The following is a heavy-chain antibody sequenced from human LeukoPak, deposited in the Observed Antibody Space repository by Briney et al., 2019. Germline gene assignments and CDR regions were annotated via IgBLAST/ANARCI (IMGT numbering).Heavy chain of an antibody. J-gene: IGHJ4*02. D-gene: IGHD5-18*01. CDR2: INPSGGIT. CDR3: ARDRQRFDY. CDR1: GYTFTSYY. Sequence: ASVKVSCKASGYTFTSYYIHWVRQAPGQGLEWMGIINPSGGITKYAQKFQGRLTMTRDTSTSTVYMELSSLISEDTAVYYCARDRQRFDYWGQGTLVTVSS. V-gene: IGHV1-46*01.